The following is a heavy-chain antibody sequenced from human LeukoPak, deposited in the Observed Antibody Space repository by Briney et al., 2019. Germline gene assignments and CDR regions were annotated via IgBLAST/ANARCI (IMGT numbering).Heavy chain of an antibody. Sequence: SETLSLTCTVSGGSVSSGSYYWSWIRQPPGKGLEWIGYIYYSGSTNYNPSLKSRVTISVDTSKNQFSLKLSSVTAADTAVYYCARDLGGIAVAWGQGTLVTVSS. CDR1: GGSVSSGSYY. V-gene: IGHV4-61*01. J-gene: IGHJ4*02. CDR2: IYYSGST. D-gene: IGHD6-19*01. CDR3: ARDLGGIAVA.